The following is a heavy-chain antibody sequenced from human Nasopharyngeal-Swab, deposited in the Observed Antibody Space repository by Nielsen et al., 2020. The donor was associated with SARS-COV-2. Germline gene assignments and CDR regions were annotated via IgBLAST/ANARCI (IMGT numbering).Heavy chain of an antibody. J-gene: IGHJ4*02. Sequence: SLTCAVYGGSFSGYYWSWIRQPPGKGLEWIGEINHSGSTNYNPSLKSRVTISVDTSKNQFSLKLSSVTAADTAVYYCARGPLADCGGDCSNPYYFDYWGQGTLVTVSS. D-gene: IGHD2-21*02. CDR1: GGSFSGYY. V-gene: IGHV4-34*01. CDR2: INHSGST. CDR3: ARGPLADCGGDCSNPYYFDY.